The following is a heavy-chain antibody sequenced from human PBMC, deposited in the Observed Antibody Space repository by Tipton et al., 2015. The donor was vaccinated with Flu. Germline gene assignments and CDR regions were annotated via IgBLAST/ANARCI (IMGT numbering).Heavy chain of an antibody. CDR1: GFAFSDYY. CDR2: ITSSGSTI. D-gene: IGHD3-10*01. J-gene: IGHJ3*02. V-gene: IGHV3-11*01. CDR3: ARGDGSGRNDDAYDI. Sequence: SLRLSCAASGFAFSDYYMSWIRQAPGKGLEWVSYITSSGSTIFYADSVKGRFTISRDNVENLLYLQMNSLRAEDTALYYCARGDGSGRNDDAYDIWGQGTVVTVSS.